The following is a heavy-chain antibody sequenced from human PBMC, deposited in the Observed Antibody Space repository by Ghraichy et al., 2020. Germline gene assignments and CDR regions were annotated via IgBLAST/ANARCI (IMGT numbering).Heavy chain of an antibody. J-gene: IGHJ4*02. CDR3: ARGRYFDWLSGFDY. CDR1: GFTFSSYS. V-gene: IGHV3-48*02. D-gene: IGHD3-9*01. CDR2: ISSSSSTI. Sequence: GGSLRLSCAASGFTFSSYSMNWVRQAPGKGLEWVSYISSSSSTIYYADSVKGRFTISRDNAKNSLYLQMNSLRDEDTAVYYCARGRYFDWLSGFDYWGQGTMVTVSS.